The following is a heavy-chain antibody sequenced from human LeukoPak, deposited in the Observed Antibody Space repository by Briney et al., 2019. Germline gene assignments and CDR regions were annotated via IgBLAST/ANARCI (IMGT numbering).Heavy chain of an antibody. CDR3: APRVMVRGVIVRTDFDY. J-gene: IGHJ4*02. CDR1: GFTFSSYA. D-gene: IGHD3-10*01. CDR2: ISSNGGST. V-gene: IGHV3-64*01. Sequence: PGGSLRLSCAASGFTFSSYAMHWVRQAPGKGLEYVSAISSNGGSTYYANSVKGRFTISRDNSKNTLYLQMNSLRAEDTAVYYCAPRVMVRGVIVRTDFDYWGQGTLVTVSS.